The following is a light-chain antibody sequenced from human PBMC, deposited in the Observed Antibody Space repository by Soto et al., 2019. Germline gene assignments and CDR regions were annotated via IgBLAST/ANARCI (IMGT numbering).Light chain of an antibody. CDR2: RNN. CDR3: AAWDDSLNGRV. J-gene: IGLJ3*02. V-gene: IGLV1-47*01. CDR1: TSNIGSNS. Sequence: QSVLTQPPSASATPGQRVTISCSGSTSNIGSNSVYWYQQLPGAAPKLLIYRNNQRPSGVPDRFSGSKFDTSASLAISGLRSEDEADYYCAAWDDSLNGRVFGGGTKLTVL.